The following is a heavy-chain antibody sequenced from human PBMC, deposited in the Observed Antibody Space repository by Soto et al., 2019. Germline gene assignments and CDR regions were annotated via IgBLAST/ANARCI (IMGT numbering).Heavy chain of an antibody. CDR1: GYTFTSYY. V-gene: IGHV1-46*01. D-gene: IGHD2-15*01. CDR3: ARDYEFCGGSCYMSYYDGMDV. Sequence: VQLVQSGAEVKKPGASVKVSCKASGYTFTSYYMHWVRQAPGQGLEWMGIINPSVGSTSYAQKLQGRVTMTRDTSTRTVYMELSSLTSEDTAVYYCARDYEFCGGSCYMSYYDGMDVWGQGTTVTFSS. J-gene: IGHJ6*02. CDR2: INPSVGST.